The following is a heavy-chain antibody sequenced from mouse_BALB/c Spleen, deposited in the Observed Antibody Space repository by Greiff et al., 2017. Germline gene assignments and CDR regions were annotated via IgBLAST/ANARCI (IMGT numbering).Heavy chain of an antibody. Sequence: QVQLKESGAELAKPGASVKMSCKASGYTFTSYWMHWVKQRPGQGLEWIGYINPSTGYTEYNQKFKDKATLTADKSSSTAYMQLSSLTSEDSAVYYCAQIITTVPMDYWGQGTSVTVSS. CDR2: INPSTGYT. V-gene: IGHV1-7*01. D-gene: IGHD1-1*01. CDR1: GYTFTSYW. CDR3: AQIITTVPMDY. J-gene: IGHJ4*01.